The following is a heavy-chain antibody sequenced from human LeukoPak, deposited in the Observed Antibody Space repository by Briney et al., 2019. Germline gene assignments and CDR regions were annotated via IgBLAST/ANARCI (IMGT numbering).Heavy chain of an antibody. Sequence: LGGSLRLSCAASGFTFSSYWMSWVRQAPGKGLEWVANIKQVGSEKYYVDSVKGRFTISRDNAKNSLYLQMNSLRAEDTAVYYCASSMGYKPFDYWGQGTLVTVSS. J-gene: IGHJ4*02. CDR2: IKQVGSEK. CDR1: GFTFSSYW. CDR3: ASSMGYKPFDY. D-gene: IGHD5-24*01. V-gene: IGHV3-7*01.